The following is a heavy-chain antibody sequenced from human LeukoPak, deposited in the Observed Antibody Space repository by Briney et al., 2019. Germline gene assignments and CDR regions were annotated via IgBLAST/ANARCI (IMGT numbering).Heavy chain of an antibody. Sequence: GGSLRLSCAASGFTFSSYDMHWVRQATGKGLEWVSAIGTAGDPYYPGSVKGRSTISRENAKNSLYLQMNSLRAGDTAVYYCARGSLSSGWFYYYGMDVWGKGTTVTVSS. D-gene: IGHD6-19*01. J-gene: IGHJ6*04. V-gene: IGHV3-13*05. CDR1: GFTFSSYD. CDR2: IGTAGDP. CDR3: ARGSLSSGWFYYYGMDV.